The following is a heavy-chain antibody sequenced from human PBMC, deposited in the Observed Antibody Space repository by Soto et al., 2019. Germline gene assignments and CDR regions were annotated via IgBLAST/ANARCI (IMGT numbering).Heavy chain of an antibody. CDR3: ARGSGGSVYS. D-gene: IGHD3-10*01. J-gene: IGHJ4*02. CDR2: ISNTGYI. Sequence: EVQLVESGGGLVKPGGSLRLSCAASGFTFSTYRMNWVRQAPGKGLEWVSSISNTGYIYYADSVKGRFTISRDNAKNSLSLQMDSLRAEDTAVYFCARGSGGSVYSWGQGTLVTVSS. V-gene: IGHV3-21*01. CDR1: GFTFSTYR.